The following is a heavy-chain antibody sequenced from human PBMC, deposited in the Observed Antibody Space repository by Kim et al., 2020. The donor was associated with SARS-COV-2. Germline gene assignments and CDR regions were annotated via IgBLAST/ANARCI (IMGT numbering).Heavy chain of an antibody. J-gene: IGHJ6*02. CDR3: AREKSSSWYRSGYYYYGMDV. V-gene: IGHV3-30*01. D-gene: IGHD6-13*01. Sequence: RFTISRDNSKNTLYLQMNSLRAEDTAVYYCAREKSSSWYRSGYYYYGMDVWGQGTTVTVSS.